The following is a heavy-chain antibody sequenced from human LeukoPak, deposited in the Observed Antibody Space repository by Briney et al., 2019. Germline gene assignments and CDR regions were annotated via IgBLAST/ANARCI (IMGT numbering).Heavy chain of an antibody. CDR2: MNPNSGNT. D-gene: IGHD4-17*01. CDR1: GGTFSSYA. V-gene: IGHV1-8*02. CDR3: ARGPDYGDYYDY. Sequence: ASVKVSCKASGGTFSSYAISWVRQAPGQGLEWMGWMNPNSGNTGYAQKFQGRVTMTRNTSISTAYMELSSLRSEDTAVYYCARGPDYGDYYDYWGQGTLVTVSS. J-gene: IGHJ4*02.